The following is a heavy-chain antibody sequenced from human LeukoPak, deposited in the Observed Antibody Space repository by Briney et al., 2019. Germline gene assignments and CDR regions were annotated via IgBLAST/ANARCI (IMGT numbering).Heavy chain of an antibody. D-gene: IGHD3-9*01. Sequence: GGSLRLSCAASGFTFSSYWMSWVRQAPGKGLEWVANIKQDGSEKYYVDSVKGRFTISRDNAKNSLYLQMNGLRAEDTAVYYCARSLRYFDWLHTSYYFDYWGQGTLVTVSS. CDR1: GFTFSSYW. CDR3: ARSLRYFDWLHTSYYFDY. CDR2: IKQDGSEK. V-gene: IGHV3-7*01. J-gene: IGHJ4*02.